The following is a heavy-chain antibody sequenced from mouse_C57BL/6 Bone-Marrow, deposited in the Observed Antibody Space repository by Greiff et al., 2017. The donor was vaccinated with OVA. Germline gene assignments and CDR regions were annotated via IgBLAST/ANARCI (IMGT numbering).Heavy chain of an antibody. CDR1: GFNIKDYY. CDR3: ARDSSGYYAMDY. J-gene: IGHJ4*01. CDR2: IDPEDDET. D-gene: IGHD3-2*02. V-gene: IGHV14-2*01. Sequence: EVQLQQSGAELVKPGASVKLSCTASGFNIKDYYMHWVKQRTEQGLEWIGRIDPEDDETKYAPKFQGKATITADTSSNTAYLQLSSLTSEDTAVYYCARDSSGYYAMDYWGQGTSVTVSS.